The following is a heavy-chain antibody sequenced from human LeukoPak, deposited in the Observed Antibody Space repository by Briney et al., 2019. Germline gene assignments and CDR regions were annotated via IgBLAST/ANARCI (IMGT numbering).Heavy chain of an antibody. D-gene: IGHD6-13*01. V-gene: IGHV4-4*07. Sequence: SETLSLTCTVSGGSISSYYWSWIRQPAGKGLEWIGRIYTSGSTNYNPSLKSRVTMSVDTSKNQFSLKLSSVTAADTAVYYCARGLGGSSWWTDIYYFDYWGQGTLVTVSS. CDR3: ARGLGGSSWWTDIYYFDY. J-gene: IGHJ4*02. CDR1: GGSISSYY. CDR2: IYTSGST.